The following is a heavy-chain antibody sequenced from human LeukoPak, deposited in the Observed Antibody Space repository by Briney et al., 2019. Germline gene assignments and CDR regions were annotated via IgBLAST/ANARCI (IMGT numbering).Heavy chain of an antibody. D-gene: IGHD6-13*01. CDR1: GFPFSSYS. J-gene: IGHJ4*02. Sequence: GGPLRLSCAASGFPFSSYSMTWARQAPGKGLEWVPNIKPDGTTKFYVDSVKGRFTISRDNALNSLYLQMNSLRAEDTAIYYCARSIPYGTTWYGRSDYWGQGTLVTVSS. V-gene: IGHV3-7*03. CDR2: IKPDGTTK. CDR3: ARSIPYGTTWYGRSDY.